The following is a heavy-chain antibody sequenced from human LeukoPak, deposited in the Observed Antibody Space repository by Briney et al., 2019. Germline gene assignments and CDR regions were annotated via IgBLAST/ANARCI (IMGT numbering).Heavy chain of an antibody. CDR1: GFTFSSYW. CDR2: IKQDGSEK. CDR3: ARVPPYGDYRGDSQPADY. V-gene: IGHV3-7*01. D-gene: IGHD4-17*01. Sequence: PGGSLRLSCAASGFTFSSYWMSWVRQAPGKGLEWVANIKQDGSEKYYVDSVKGRLTISRDNAKNSLYLQMNSLRAEDTAVYYCARVPPYGDYRGDSQPADYWGQGTLVTVSS. J-gene: IGHJ4*02.